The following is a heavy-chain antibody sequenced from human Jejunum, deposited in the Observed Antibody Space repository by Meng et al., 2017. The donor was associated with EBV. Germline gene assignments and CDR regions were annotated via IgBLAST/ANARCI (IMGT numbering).Heavy chain of an antibody. CDR3: VKKGTRLTTHGYHFDY. CDR2: IHTDNGGT. CDR1: GYTFNSYA. D-gene: IGHD2-15*01. V-gene: IGHV1-3*04. Sequence: QVPLVQSGAEVKEPGASVKVSCKASGYTFNSYAIHWVRQAPGQRLEWMGWIHTDNGGTKYSQEFQDRVTITRDTSASTAYMEISSLRSEDTAVYYCVKKGTRLTTHGYHFDYWGQGTLVTVSS. J-gene: IGHJ4*02.